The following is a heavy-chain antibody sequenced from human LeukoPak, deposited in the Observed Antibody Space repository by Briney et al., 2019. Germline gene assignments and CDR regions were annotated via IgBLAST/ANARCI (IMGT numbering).Heavy chain of an antibody. D-gene: IGHD1-26*01. CDR3: ARRKVGATVEFDY. CDR2: IYSGGST. Sequence: PGGSLRLSCAASGFTVSSNYMSWVRQAPGKGLEWVSVIYSGGSTYYADSVKGRFTISRDNSKNTLYLQMNSLRAEDTAVYYCARRKVGATVEFDYWGQGTLATVSS. J-gene: IGHJ4*02. CDR1: GFTVSSNY. V-gene: IGHV3-53*01.